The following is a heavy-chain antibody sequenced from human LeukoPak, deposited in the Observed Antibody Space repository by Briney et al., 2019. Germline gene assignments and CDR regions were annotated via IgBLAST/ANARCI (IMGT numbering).Heavy chain of an antibody. V-gene: IGHV5-51*01. D-gene: IGHD3-9*01. CDR3: AGGAAKLRYFDWLHDAFDI. Sequence: GESLKISCKGSGYSFTSYWIGWVRQMPGKGLEWMGIIYPGDSDTRYSPSFQGQVTISADKSISTAYLQWSSLKASDTAMYYCAGGAAKLRYFDWLHDAFDIWAKGQWSPSPQ. CDR1: GYSFTSYW. J-gene: IGHJ3*02. CDR2: IYPGDSDT.